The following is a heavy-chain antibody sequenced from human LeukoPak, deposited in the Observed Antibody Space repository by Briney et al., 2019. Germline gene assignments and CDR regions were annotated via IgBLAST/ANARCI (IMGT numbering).Heavy chain of an antibody. CDR2: ISSSSSYI. CDR3: ARDRSADSYGYVPNWFDP. Sequence: PGGSLRLSCAASGFTFSSYSMNWVRQAPGKGLEWVSSISSSSSYIYYADSVKGRFTISRDNAKNSLYLQMNSLRAGDTAVYYCARDRSADSYGYVPNWFDPWGQGTLVTVSS. J-gene: IGHJ5*02. V-gene: IGHV3-21*01. D-gene: IGHD5-18*01. CDR1: GFTFSSYS.